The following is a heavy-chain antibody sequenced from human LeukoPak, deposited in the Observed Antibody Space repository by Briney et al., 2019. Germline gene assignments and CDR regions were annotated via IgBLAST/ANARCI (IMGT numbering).Heavy chain of an antibody. CDR3: TKDFKATITMIVVEGAST. CDR2: IRSTTYGGTT. V-gene: IGHV3-49*04. J-gene: IGHJ5*02. D-gene: IGHD3-22*01. CDR1: GFIFRSYA. Sequence: PGGSLRLSCAASGFIFRSYAMSWVCQAPGKGLEWVGFIRSTTYGGTTEYAASVKGRFTISRDDSKSIAYLQMNSLRTDDTAVYYCTKDFKATITMIVVEGASTWGQGTLVTVSS.